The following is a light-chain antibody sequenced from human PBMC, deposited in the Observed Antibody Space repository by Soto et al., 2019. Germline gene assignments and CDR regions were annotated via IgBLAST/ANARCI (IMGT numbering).Light chain of an antibody. V-gene: IGKV1-39*01. CDR3: QETYSVPFFS. CDR2: AAS. J-gene: IGKJ3*01. Sequence: DIQLTQSPSSLSASVGERVTITCRASESISTYLNWFQQKPGKAPRLLIYAASSLHSGVPSRFSGSGSGTDFTLTISSLQPQDFATYYCQETYSVPFFSFGPGTKVDIK. CDR1: ESISTY.